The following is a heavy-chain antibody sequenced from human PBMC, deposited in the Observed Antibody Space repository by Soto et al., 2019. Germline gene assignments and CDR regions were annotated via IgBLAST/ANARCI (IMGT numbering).Heavy chain of an antibody. CDR2: IYYSGST. V-gene: IGHV4-31*03. Sequence: QVQLQESGPGLVKPSQTLSLTCTVSGGSISSGGYYWSWIRQHPWKGLEWIGYIYYSGSTYYNPFLKSRVTISVDPSKNLCSLKLSSVTAADTAVYYCARDSQVRGVVKNYMDVWGKGTTVTVSS. CDR1: GGSISSGGYY. J-gene: IGHJ6*03. CDR3: ARDSQVRGVVKNYMDV. D-gene: IGHD3-3*01.